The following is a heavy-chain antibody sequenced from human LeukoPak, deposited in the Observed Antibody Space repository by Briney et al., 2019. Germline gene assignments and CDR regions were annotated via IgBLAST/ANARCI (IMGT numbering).Heavy chain of an antibody. CDR1: GGSISSYY. J-gene: IGHJ6*02. CDR2: IYYSGST. CDR3: ARVRGGPVVTAAITYYYYGMDV. Sequence: SETLSLTCTVSGGSISSYYWSWIRQPPGKGLEWIGYIYYSGSTNYNPSLKSRVTISVDTSKNQFSLKLSSVTAADTAVYYCARVRGGPVVTAAITYYYYGMDVWGQGTAVTVSS. V-gene: IGHV4-59*01. D-gene: IGHD2-2*01.